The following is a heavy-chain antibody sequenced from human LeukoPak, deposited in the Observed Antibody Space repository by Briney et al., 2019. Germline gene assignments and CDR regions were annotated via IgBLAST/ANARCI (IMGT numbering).Heavy chain of an antibody. J-gene: IGHJ2*01. Sequence: ASVNVSCKASGYTFTTYAMHWVRQAPGQRLEWMGWINAGNGNTKYSQKFQGRVTITRDTSASTAYMELSSLRSEDTAVYYCARGVTLIVYWYFDLWGRGTLVTVSS. CDR2: INAGNGNT. D-gene: IGHD3-22*01. CDR1: GYTFTTYA. CDR3: ARGVTLIVYWYFDL. V-gene: IGHV1-3*01.